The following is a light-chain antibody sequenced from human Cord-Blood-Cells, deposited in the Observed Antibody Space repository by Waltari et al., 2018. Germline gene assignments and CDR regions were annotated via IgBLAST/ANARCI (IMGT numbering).Light chain of an antibody. CDR1: SSDVGSYNL. J-gene: IGLJ1*01. CDR2: EVS. Sequence: QSALTQPASVSGSPGQSITISCTGTSSDVGSYNLVSWYQQHPGKAPKLMIYEVSKLSSGVSNRFSGSKSGNTASLTISGLQAEDEADYYCCSYAGSSTYVFGTGTKVTVL. CDR3: CSYAGSSTYV. V-gene: IGLV2-23*02.